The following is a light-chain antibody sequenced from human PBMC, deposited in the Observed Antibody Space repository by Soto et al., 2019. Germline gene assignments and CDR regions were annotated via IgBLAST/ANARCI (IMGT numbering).Light chain of an antibody. CDR2: DVS. CDR1: SSDFGGYNY. CDR3: SSHSSSSAYYV. V-gene: IGLV2-11*01. Sequence: QSVLTQPRSVSGSPGQSVTISCTGTSSDFGGYNYVSWYQHHPGKAPKLMIYDVSERPSGVPDRFSGSKSGNTASLTISALQAEDEADYYCSSHSSSSAYYVFGTGTKVT. J-gene: IGLJ1*01.